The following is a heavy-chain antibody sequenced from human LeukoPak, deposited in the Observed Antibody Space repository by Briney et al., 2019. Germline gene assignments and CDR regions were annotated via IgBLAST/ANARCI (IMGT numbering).Heavy chain of an antibody. J-gene: IGHJ3*02. CDR2: IYYSGST. Sequence: SETLSLTCTVSGGSISSYYWSWIRQPPGKGPEWIGYIYYSGSTNYNPSLKSRVTISVDTSKNQFSLKLSSVTAADTAVYYCARDPYYYDSSGYLAFDIWGQGTMVTVSS. V-gene: IGHV4-59*01. D-gene: IGHD3-22*01. CDR1: GGSISSYY. CDR3: ARDPYYYDSSGYLAFDI.